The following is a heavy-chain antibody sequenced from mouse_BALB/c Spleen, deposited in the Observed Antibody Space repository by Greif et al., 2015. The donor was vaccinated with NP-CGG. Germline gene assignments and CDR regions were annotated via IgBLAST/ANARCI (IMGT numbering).Heavy chain of an antibody. CDR3: ARDGYSSFAY. CDR1: GYTFTSYW. D-gene: IGHD2-3*01. J-gene: IGHJ3*01. Sequence: QVQLQQSGAELAKPGASVKMSCKASGYTFTSYWMHWVKQRPGQGLEWIGYINPSTGYTEYNQKFKDKATLTADKSSSTAYMQLSSLTSEDSAVYYCARDGYSSFAYWGQGTLVTVSA. CDR2: INPSTGYT. V-gene: IGHV1-7*01.